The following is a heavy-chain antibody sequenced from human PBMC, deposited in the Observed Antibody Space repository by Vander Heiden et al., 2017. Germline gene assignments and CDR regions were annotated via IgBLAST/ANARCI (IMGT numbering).Heavy chain of an antibody. V-gene: IGHV4-31*03. CDR2: IYYSGST. Sequence: QVQLQESGPGLVKPSQTLSLTGPVSGGSISSGGYYWRWIRQPPGKGLEWIGYIYYSGSTYYNPSLKSRVTISVDTSKNQFSLKLSSVTAADTAVYYCARDPLNCSGGSCYSAYFDYWGQGTLVTVSS. CDR3: ARDPLNCSGGSCYSAYFDY. CDR1: GGSISSGGYY. D-gene: IGHD2-15*01. J-gene: IGHJ4*02.